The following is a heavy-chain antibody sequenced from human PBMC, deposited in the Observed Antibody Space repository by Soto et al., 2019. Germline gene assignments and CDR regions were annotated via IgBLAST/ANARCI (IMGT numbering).Heavy chain of an antibody. CDR3: AGRSDCCDY. V-gene: IGHV3-48*03. CDR1: GFTFSSYE. Sequence: QPGGSLRLSCAASGFTFSSYEMNWVRQAPGKGLEWVSYISSSGSTIYYADSVKGRFTISRDNAKNSLYLQMNSLRAEDTAVYYYAGRSDCCDYWGQGTLVTVS. CDR2: ISSSGSTI. J-gene: IGHJ4*02. D-gene: IGHD3-3*01.